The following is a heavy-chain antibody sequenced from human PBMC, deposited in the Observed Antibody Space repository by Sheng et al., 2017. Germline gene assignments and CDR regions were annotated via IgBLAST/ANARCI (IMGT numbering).Heavy chain of an antibody. V-gene: IGHV4-61*02. Sequence: QVQLQESGPGLVKPSQTLSLSCTVSDDSISSGIYYWSWIRQPAGKGLEWIGRIYSSGSTIYNPSLKSRVTISLDTSKTQFSLKLSSVTAADTAIYYCVRDVDTFFDYWGRGNAGHRLL. J-gene: IGHJ4*02. CDR1: DDSISSGIYY. D-gene: IGHD5-18*01. CDR2: IYSSGST. CDR3: VRDVDTFFDY.